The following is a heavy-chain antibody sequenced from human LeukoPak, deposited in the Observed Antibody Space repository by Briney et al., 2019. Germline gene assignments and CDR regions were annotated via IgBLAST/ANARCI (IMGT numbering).Heavy chain of an antibody. CDR2: IYNTGST. CDR3: AREPNPRGSSNGFLEA. D-gene: IGHD5-18*01. J-gene: IGHJ6*02. V-gene: IGHV4-31*02. CDR1: GFTFSSYA. Sequence: LRLSCAASGFTFSSYAMSWIRQHPGRGLEWIGYIYNTGSTYYNPSLKSRVTMSVEMSENQFSLKLSSVTAADTAVYYCAREPNPRGSSNGFLEAWGQGTAATVSS.